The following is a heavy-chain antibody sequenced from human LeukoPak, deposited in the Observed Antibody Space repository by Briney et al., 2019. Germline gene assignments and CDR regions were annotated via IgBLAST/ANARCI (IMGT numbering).Heavy chain of an antibody. J-gene: IGHJ6*03. V-gene: IGHV4-38-2*02. Sequence: RPSETLSLTCTVSGYSISSGYYWGWIRQPPGQGLEGIGSIYHSGSTYYNPSLKSRVTISVDTSKNQFSLKLSSVTAADTAVYYCARKVRYLATIRYYYYMDVWGKGTTVTVSS. CDR3: ARKVRYLATIRYYYYMDV. CDR2: IYHSGST. D-gene: IGHD5-12*01. CDR1: GYSISSGYY.